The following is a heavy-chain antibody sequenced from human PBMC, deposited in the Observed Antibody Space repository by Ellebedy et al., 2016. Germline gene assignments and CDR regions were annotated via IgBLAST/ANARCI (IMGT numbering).Heavy chain of an antibody. CDR1: GFTFSSYA. Sequence: GGSLRLSCVASGFTFSSYAMHWVRQAPGKGLEWVAVISYDGSNKYYADSVKGRFTISRDNSKNTLYLQMNSLRAEDTAVYYCARRGYDYVWGSYRYARGNWFDPWGQGTLVTVSS. V-gene: IGHV3-30-3*01. CDR2: ISYDGSNK. CDR3: ARRGYDYVWGSYRYARGNWFDP. J-gene: IGHJ5*02. D-gene: IGHD3-16*02.